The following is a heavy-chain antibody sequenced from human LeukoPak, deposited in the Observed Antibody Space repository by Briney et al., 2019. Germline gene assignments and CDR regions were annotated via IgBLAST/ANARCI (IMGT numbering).Heavy chain of an antibody. CDR3: ARGLPDGYNSYYFDY. CDR2: INHSGST. J-gene: IGHJ4*02. V-gene: IGHV4-34*01. Sequence: TSETLSLTCAVFGGSFSGYYWHWIRQPPGKGLEWIGEINHSGSTNYNPSLKSRVTISVDTSKNQFSLKLSSVTAADTAVHYCARGLPDGYNSYYFDYWGQGTLVTVSS. CDR1: GGSFSGYY. D-gene: IGHD5-24*01.